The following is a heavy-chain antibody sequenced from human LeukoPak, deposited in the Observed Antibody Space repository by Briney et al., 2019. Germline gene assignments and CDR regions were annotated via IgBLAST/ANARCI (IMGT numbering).Heavy chain of an antibody. D-gene: IGHD4-11*01. V-gene: IGHV3-74*01. CDR3: ARDGAVTTPFDS. J-gene: IGHJ4*02. Sequence: GGSLRLSCAASGFTFSSYWMHWVRQAPGKGLVWVSQINFDGTSTTYADSVKGRFTISRDNARNTLYLQMNSLTGEDTAVYFCARDGAVTTPFDSWGQGTLVTVSS. CDR2: INFDGTST. CDR1: GFTFSSYW.